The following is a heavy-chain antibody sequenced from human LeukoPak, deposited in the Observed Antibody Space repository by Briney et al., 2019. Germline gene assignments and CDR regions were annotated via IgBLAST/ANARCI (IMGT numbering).Heavy chain of an antibody. CDR1: GSTFSSYW. CDR3: ARVWSYYYFDY. CDR2: INNDGSST. D-gene: IGHD2-8*02. V-gene: IGHV3-74*01. Sequence: PGGSLRLSCAASGSTFSSYWMHWVRQAPGKGLVWVSRINNDGSSTSYADSVKGRFTISRDDAKNTLYLQMNGLRAEDTAVYYCARVWSYYYFDYWGQGALVTVSS. J-gene: IGHJ4*02.